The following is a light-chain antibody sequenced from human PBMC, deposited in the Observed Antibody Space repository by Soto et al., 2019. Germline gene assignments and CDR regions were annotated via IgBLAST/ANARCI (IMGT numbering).Light chain of an antibody. V-gene: IGKV3-11*01. Sequence: VLTQSPATLSLSPGERATLSCRASQSVSSQLAWYQQKPGQAPRLFIYDASKRATGVPGRLSGSGSGTDFTLTISSIEPDDVAVYYCQQRSSWPTFGQGTRVEIK. J-gene: IGKJ1*01. CDR2: DAS. CDR1: QSVSSQ. CDR3: QQRSSWPT.